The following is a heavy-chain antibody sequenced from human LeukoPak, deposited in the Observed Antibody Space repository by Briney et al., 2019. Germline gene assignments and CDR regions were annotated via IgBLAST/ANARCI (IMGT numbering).Heavy chain of an antibody. Sequence: SETLSVTFPVTGGSIGSYYWSWILQPPGKGLEWIGYIYATGSTNYNPSLKSRVTISVDTSKNQFSLNLRSVTAADTAVYYCARHGSVRSPLGPWGQGTLVTVSS. CDR2: IYATGST. J-gene: IGHJ5*02. CDR3: ARHGSVRSPLGP. V-gene: IGHV4-4*09. CDR1: GGSIGSYY. D-gene: IGHD3-10*01.